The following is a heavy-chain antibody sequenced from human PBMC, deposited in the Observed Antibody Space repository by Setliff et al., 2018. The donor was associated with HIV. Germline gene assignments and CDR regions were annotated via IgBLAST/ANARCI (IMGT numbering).Heavy chain of an antibody. J-gene: IGHJ3*01. CDR1: GYSIRSDYF. V-gene: IGHV4-38-2*01. Sequence: PSETLSLTCAVSGYSIRSDYFWGWIRQSPGKGLEWIGSFYQNGNIYYNPSLKSQVTISVDTSKIQFSLRLTSVTAADTAVYYCARGGRSWFQNFHGAFDVWGQGTMVTVSS. D-gene: IGHD3-16*01. CDR3: ARGGRSWFQNFHGAFDV. CDR2: FYQNGNI.